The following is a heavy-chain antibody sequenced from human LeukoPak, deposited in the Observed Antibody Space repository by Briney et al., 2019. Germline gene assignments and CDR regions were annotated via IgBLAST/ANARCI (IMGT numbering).Heavy chain of an antibody. CDR1: GGSISSGDYY. V-gene: IGHV4-30-4*08. CDR2: IYYSGST. J-gene: IGHJ4*02. CDR3: ASAPDYYDSSGNSDY. D-gene: IGHD3-22*01. Sequence: SQTLSLTCTVSGGSISSGDYYWSWIRQPPGKGLEWIGYIYYSGSTYYNPSLKSRVTISVDTSKNQFSLKLSSVTAADTTVYYCASAPDYYDSSGNSDYWGQGTLVTVSS.